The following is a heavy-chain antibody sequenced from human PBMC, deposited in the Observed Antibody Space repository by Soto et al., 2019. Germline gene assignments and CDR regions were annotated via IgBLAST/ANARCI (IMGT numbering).Heavy chain of an antibody. D-gene: IGHD3-3*01. CDR3: ARDGVYRDYSIFGNWFDP. CDR2: MCFDGSSE. Sequence: QVQLVESGGGVVQPGRSLRLSCAASGFTFTSYGIHWVRQAPGKGLEWVAVMCFDGSSEYYADSVRGRFIISRDTSKNTLHLQMNSLRVEDTAVYYCARDGVYRDYSIFGNWFDPWGQGTLVTVSS. J-gene: IGHJ5*02. V-gene: IGHV3-33*01. CDR1: GFTFTSYG.